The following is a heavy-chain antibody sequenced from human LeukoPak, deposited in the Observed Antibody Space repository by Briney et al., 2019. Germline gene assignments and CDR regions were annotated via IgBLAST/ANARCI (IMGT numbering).Heavy chain of an antibody. V-gene: IGHV1-8*02. D-gene: IGHD6-19*01. CDR1: GGTFSSYA. CDR3: ARGMSSGWGNYYYYYMDV. Sequence: ASVKVSCKASGGTFSSYAISWVRQAPGQGLEWMGWMNPNSGNTGYAQKFQGRVTMTRNTSISTAYMELSSLRSEDTAVYYCARGMSSGWGNYYYYYMDVWGKGTTVTISS. J-gene: IGHJ6*03. CDR2: MNPNSGNT.